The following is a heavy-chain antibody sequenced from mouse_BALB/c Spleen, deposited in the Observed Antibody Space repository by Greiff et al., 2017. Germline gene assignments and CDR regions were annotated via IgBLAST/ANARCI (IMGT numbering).Heavy chain of an antibody. Sequence: EVKLLESGGGLVQPGGSLNLSCAASGFAFSSYWMSWARQAPGQGQEWIGEINPGSSTINYTPSLKDKFIIYRDNAKNTLYLQMSKVRSEDTALYDCARVGNYGSLDYWGQGTSVTVSS. CDR3: ARVGNYGSLDY. CDR1: GFAFSSYW. CDR2: INPGSSTI. D-gene: IGHD1-1*01. J-gene: IGHJ4*01. V-gene: IGHV4-2*02.